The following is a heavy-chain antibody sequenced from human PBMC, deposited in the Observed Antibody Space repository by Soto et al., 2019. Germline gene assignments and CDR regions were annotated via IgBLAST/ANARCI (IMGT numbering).Heavy chain of an antibody. Sequence: SETLSLTCAVYGGSFSGYYWSWIRQPPGKGLEWIGEINHSGSTNYNPSLKSRVTISVDTSKNQFSLKLSSVTAADTAGYYCARVTSSSWHRGYYGMDVWGQGTTVTVSS. D-gene: IGHD6-13*01. V-gene: IGHV4-34*01. CDR2: INHSGST. CDR3: ARVTSSSWHRGYYGMDV. J-gene: IGHJ6*02. CDR1: GGSFSGYY.